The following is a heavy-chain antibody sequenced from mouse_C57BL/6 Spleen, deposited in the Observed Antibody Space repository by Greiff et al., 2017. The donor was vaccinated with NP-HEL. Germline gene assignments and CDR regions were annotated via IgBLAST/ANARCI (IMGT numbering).Heavy chain of an antibody. D-gene: IGHD2-3*01. J-gene: IGHJ4*01. V-gene: IGHV3-6*01. Sequence: VQLQQSGPGLVKPSQSLSLTCSVTGYSITSGYYWNWIRQFPGNKLEWMGYISYDGSNNYNPSLKNRISITRDTSKNQFFLKLNSVTTEDTATYYCAREGDGSYAMDYWGQGTSVTVSS. CDR3: AREGDGSYAMDY. CDR2: ISYDGSN. CDR1: GYSITSGYY.